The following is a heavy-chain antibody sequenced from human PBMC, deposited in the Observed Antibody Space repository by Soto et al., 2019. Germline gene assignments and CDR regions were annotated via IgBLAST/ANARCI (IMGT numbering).Heavy chain of an antibody. CDR3: ARVVDDYVWGSYRYMLDY. CDR1: GFTFSSYS. Sequence: PGGSLRLCCAASGFTFSSYSMNWVRQAPGKGLEWVSYISSSSTIYYADSVKGRFTISRDNAKNSLYLQMNSLRDEDTAVYYCARVVDDYVWGSYRYMLDYWGQGTLVTVSS. J-gene: IGHJ4*02. CDR2: ISSSSTI. D-gene: IGHD3-16*02. V-gene: IGHV3-48*02.